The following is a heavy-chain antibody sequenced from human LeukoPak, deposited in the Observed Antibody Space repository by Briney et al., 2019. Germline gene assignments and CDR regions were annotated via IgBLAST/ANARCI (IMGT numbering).Heavy chain of an antibody. J-gene: IGHJ6*03. CDR1: GGSISSSYY. CDR3: ARETSQKGAHYMDV. CDR2: IYYSGST. D-gene: IGHD3-16*01. Sequence: PSETLSLTCAVSGGSISSSYYWSWIRQPPGKGLEWIGYIYYSGSTNYNPSLKSRVTISVDTSKNQFSLKLSSVTAADTAVYYCARETSQKGAHYMDVWGKGTTVTISS. V-gene: IGHV4-61*01.